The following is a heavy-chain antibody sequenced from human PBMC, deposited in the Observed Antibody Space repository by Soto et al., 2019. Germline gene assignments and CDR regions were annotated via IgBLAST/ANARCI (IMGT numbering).Heavy chain of an antibody. CDR2: INPNSGGT. CDR1: GYTFTGYD. Sequence: ASVKVSCKASGYTFTGYDMHWVRQAPGQGLEWMGWINPNSGGTNYAQKFQGRVTMTRDTSISTAYMELSRLRSDDTAVYYCARSGSSWVVGAFDIWGQGTMVTVSS. D-gene: IGHD6-13*01. CDR3: ARSGSSWVVGAFDI. V-gene: IGHV1-2*02. J-gene: IGHJ3*02.